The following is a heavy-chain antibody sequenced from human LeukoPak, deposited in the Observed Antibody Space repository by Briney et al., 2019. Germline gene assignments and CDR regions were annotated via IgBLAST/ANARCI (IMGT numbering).Heavy chain of an antibody. J-gene: IGHJ6*03. CDR3: ARAAYCSSTSCYPSVNYYYYYMDV. Sequence: WASVKVSCKASGYTFTSYDINWVRQATGQGLEWLGWINPNSGGTNYAQKFQGRVTMTRDTSISTAYMELSRLRSDDTAVYYCARAAYCSSTSCYPSVNYYYYYMDVWGKGTTVTVSS. V-gene: IGHV1-2*02. D-gene: IGHD2-2*01. CDR2: INPNSGGT. CDR1: GYTFTSYD.